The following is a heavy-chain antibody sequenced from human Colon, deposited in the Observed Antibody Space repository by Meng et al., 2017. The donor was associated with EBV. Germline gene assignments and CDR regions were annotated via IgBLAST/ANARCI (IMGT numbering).Heavy chain of an antibody. CDR1: GGTFRTYA. D-gene: IGHD2-2*01. Sequence: QVQLVQSGAEMKXPXSSVRVSXKASGGTFRTYAFTWVRQAPGQGLEWMGGIIPIFETPSYAQKFQGRVTISADESTTTVYMELSSLRSDDTAVYYCASHPASISDATFDIWGQGTMVPVSS. CDR3: ASHPASISDATFDI. CDR2: IIPIFETP. V-gene: IGHV1-69*01. J-gene: IGHJ3*02.